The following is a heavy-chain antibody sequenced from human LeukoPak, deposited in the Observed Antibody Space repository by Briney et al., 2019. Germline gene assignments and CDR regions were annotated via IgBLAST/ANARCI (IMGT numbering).Heavy chain of an antibody. CDR2: IYYSGST. D-gene: IGHD3-10*01. J-gene: IGHJ4*02. CDR3: ARHHPNNWFGEHTCFDY. CDR1: GGSISSSSYY. V-gene: IGHV4-39*07. Sequence: SETLSLTCTVSGGSISSSSYYWGWIRQPPGKGLEWIGSIYYSGSTYYNPSLKSRVTISVDTSKNQFSLKLSSVTAADTAVYYCARHHPNNWFGEHTCFDYWGQGTLVTVSS.